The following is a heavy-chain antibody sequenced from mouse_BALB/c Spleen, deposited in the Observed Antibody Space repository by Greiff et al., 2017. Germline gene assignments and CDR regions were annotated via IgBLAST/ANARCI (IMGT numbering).Heavy chain of an antibody. Sequence: EVQLVESGGGLVQPGGSLRLSCATSGFTFTDYYMSWVRQPPGKALEWLGFIRNKANGYTTEYSASVKGRFTISRDNSQSILYLQMNTLRAEDSATYYCARETGSSYVGYAMDYWGQGTSVTVSS. CDR3: ARETGSSYVGYAMDY. CDR1: GFTFTDYY. J-gene: IGHJ4*01. D-gene: IGHD1-1*01. V-gene: IGHV7-3*02. CDR2: IRNKANGYTT.